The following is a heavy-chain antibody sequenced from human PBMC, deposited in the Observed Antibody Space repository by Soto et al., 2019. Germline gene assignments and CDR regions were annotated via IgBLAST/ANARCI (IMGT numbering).Heavy chain of an antibody. V-gene: IGHV1-69*12. CDR2: IMPVFATP. Sequence: QVQLVQSGAEVKKPGSSVKVSCKASGGTFSTSAISWVRQAPGQGVEWVGGIMPVFATPDYAQNFQGRVTITADESTTTDHLELTSLRTDDTAVYYCARDKDRQQLGGNYYYILDVWGQGTAITVSS. J-gene: IGHJ6*02. CDR3: ARDKDRQQLGGNYYYILDV. CDR1: GGTFSTSA. D-gene: IGHD3-3*02.